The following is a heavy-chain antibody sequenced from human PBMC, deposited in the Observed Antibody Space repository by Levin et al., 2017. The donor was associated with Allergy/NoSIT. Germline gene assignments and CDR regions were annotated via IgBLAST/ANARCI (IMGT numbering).Heavy chain of an antibody. CDR1: GDSVSSDRAA. J-gene: IGHJ4*02. D-gene: IGHD3-16*01. CDR3: ARSSRSGGDFDY. V-gene: IGHV6-1*01. CDR2: TYYRSKWYN. Sequence: ASQTLSLTCAISGDSVSSDRAAWYWIRQSPSRGLEWLGRTYYRSKWYNDYAVSVKSRISVNPDTSKNQFSLQLNSVTPEDTALYYCARSSRSGGDFDYWGQGTLVTVSS.